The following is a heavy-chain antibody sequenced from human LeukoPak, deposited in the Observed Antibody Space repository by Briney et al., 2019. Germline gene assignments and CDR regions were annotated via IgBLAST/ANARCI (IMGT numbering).Heavy chain of an antibody. CDR2: INRSGRA. D-gene: IGHD3-3*01. V-gene: IGHV4-34*01. Sequence: SETLSLTCAVYGGSFSGDYWSWIRQPPGKGLEWIGDINRSGRAVYNTSLKSRVIISVDTSKNQFSLKVNSVTAADTAVYYCARHKIVITMLGVHRWFDPWGQGTLVAVSS. CDR3: ARHKIVITMLGVHRWFDP. CDR1: GGSFSGDY. J-gene: IGHJ5*02.